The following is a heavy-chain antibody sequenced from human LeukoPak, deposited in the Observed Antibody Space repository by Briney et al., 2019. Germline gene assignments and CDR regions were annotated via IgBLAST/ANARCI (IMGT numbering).Heavy chain of an antibody. V-gene: IGHV3-23*01. Sequence: GGSLRLSCAASGFTFSSYAMSWVRQAPGKGLEWVSAISGSGGSTYYADSVKGRFTISRDNSKNTLYLQMNSLRAEDTAVYYCASLKGLFGYFDYWGQGILVTVYS. CDR2: ISGSGGST. J-gene: IGHJ4*02. CDR3: ASLKGLFGYFDY. CDR1: GFTFSSYA. D-gene: IGHD3-22*01.